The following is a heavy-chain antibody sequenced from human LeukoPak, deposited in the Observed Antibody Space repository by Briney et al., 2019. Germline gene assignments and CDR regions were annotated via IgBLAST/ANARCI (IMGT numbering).Heavy chain of an antibody. CDR1: GGSFSGYY. J-gene: IGHJ4*02. Sequence: SETLSLTCAVYGGSFSGYYWSWIRQPPGKGLEWIGEINHSGSTNYNPSLKSRVTISVDTSKNQFSLKLSSVTAADTAVYYCARRSGYYYGSGRLDYWGQGTLVTVSS. CDR2: INHSGST. CDR3: ARRSGYYYGSGRLDY. V-gene: IGHV4-34*01. D-gene: IGHD3-10*01.